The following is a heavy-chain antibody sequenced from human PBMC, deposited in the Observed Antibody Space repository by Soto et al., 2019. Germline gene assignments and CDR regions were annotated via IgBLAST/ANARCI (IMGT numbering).Heavy chain of an antibody. V-gene: IGHV1-18*01. J-gene: IGHJ5*02. CDR2: ISAYNGNT. Sequence: ASVKVSCKASGYTFTSYGISWVRQAPGQGLEWMGWISAYNGNTNYAQKLQGRVTMTTDTSTSTAYMELRSLRSDDTAVYYCARLSRITIFGVVMSNWFDPWGRGTLVTVSS. CDR1: GYTFTSYG. D-gene: IGHD3-3*01. CDR3: ARLSRITIFGVVMSNWFDP.